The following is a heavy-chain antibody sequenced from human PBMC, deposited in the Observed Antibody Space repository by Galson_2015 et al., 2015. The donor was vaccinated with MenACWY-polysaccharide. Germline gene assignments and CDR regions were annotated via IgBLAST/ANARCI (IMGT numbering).Heavy chain of an antibody. J-gene: IGHJ4*02. CDR1: GFDFTRYS. D-gene: IGHD2-21*01. Sequence: SLRLSCAASGFDFTRYSMNWVRQAPGKGLEWLSYITGSSETIYYADSVKGRFTISRDNAQKSLVLQLRSLTVEDTAVYYCARERATVIADSNGMDHWGPGTLVTVSS. V-gene: IGHV3-48*01. CDR3: ARERATVIADSNGMDH. CDR2: ITGSSETI.